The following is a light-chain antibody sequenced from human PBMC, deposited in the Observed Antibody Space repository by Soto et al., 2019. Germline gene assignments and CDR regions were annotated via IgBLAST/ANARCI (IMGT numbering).Light chain of an antibody. J-gene: IGKJ1*01. CDR2: DAS. V-gene: IGKV3-11*01. CDR1: ERIGTY. CDR3: QHRSNSPPMWT. Sequence: EIVLTQSPGTLSLSPGDRATLSCRASERIGTYLAWYQQKPGQAPRLLIYDASNRATGVPARLSGTGSVTDFTHTTSRLESKDFPVSFCQHRSNSPPMWTVGQVTKVEIK.